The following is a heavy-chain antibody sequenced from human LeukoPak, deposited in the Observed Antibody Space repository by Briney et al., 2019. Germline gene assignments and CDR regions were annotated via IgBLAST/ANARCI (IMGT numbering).Heavy chain of an antibody. CDR3: VKALGYCSGGSCLAFDI. Sequence: GGSLRLSCSASGFTFSNYAMHWVRQAPGKGLEYVSAISSNGGSTYYADSVKGRFTISRDNSKNTLYLQMSSLRAEDTAVYYCVKALGYCSGGSCLAFDIWDQGTMVTVSS. J-gene: IGHJ3*02. D-gene: IGHD2-15*01. CDR1: GFTFSNYA. CDR2: ISSNGGST. V-gene: IGHV3-64D*06.